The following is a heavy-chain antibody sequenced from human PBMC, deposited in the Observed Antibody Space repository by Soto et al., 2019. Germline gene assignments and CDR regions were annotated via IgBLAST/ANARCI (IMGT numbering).Heavy chain of an antibody. CDR3: ASRDPGTSVDY. J-gene: IGHJ4*02. Sequence: QVQLQESGPGLVKPSGTLSLTCAVSGGSFTSNNWWTWVRQPPGQGLEWNREIHRTGSTNYNPSLKSRVTISLDKSENQFSLKVTSLTAADTAVYYCASRDPGTSVDYWGQVTLVTVSS. D-gene: IGHD1-7*01. V-gene: IGHV4-4*02. CDR1: GGSFTSNNW. CDR2: IHRTGST.